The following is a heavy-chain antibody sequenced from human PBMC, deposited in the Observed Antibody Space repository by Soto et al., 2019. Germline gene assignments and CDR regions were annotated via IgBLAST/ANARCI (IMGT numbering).Heavy chain of an antibody. CDR1: GFTLSSSA. J-gene: IGHJ4*02. V-gene: IGHV3-23*01. D-gene: IGHD6-13*01. CDR3: AKDFKAAGYFDH. CDR2: ISVSGGST. Sequence: EVQLLESGGGLVQPGGSLRLSCAVSGFTLSSSAMSWVRQAPGKGLEWVSSISVSGGSTYYADSVKGRFTISRDNSKNPLYLQMNSLRAADTAVYYCAKDFKAAGYFDHWGQGTLVTVSS.